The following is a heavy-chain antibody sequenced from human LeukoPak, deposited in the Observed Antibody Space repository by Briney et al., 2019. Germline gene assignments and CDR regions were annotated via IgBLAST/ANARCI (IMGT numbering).Heavy chain of an antibody. J-gene: IGHJ4*02. CDR2: ISYDGSNK. CDR3: ARGVSYYDILTGFDY. CDR1: GFTFSSYG. Sequence: GSLRLSRAASGFTFSSYGMHWVRQAPGKGLEWVAVISYDGSNKYYADSVKGRFTISRDNSNNTLYLQMNSLRAEDTAVYYCARGVSYYDILTGFDYWGQGTLVTVSS. V-gene: IGHV3-30*03. D-gene: IGHD3-9*01.